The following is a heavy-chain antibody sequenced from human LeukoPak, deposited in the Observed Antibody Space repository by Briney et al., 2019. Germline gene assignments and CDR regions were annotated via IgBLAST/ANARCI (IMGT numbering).Heavy chain of an antibody. V-gene: IGHV4-30-2*01. CDR1: GGSISSGGYS. CDR2: IYHSGST. CDR3: ARSLSPDLYCFDY. J-gene: IGHJ4*02. D-gene: IGHD3-16*01. Sequence: SETLSLTCAVSGGSISSGGYSWSWIRQPPGKGLEWIGYIYHSGSTYYNPSLKSRVTISVDRSKNQFSLKLSSVTAADTAVYYCARSLSPDLYCFDYWGQGTLVTVSS.